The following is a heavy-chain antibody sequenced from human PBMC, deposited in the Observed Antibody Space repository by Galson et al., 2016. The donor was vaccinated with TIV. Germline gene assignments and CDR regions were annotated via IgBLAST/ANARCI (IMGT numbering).Heavy chain of an antibody. CDR2: ITTTGFTI. CDR1: GFTFSDYY. J-gene: IGHJ4*02. V-gene: IGHV3-11*01. Sequence: SLRLSCAASGFTFSDYYMSWFRQGPGKGLEFVSYITTTGFTIYYAESVKGRFTISRDNAKNSLFLQMNSLRAEDTAVYYCAQVYYSYGSGTYYVWGQGTLVTVSS. D-gene: IGHD3-10*01. CDR3: AQVYYSYGSGTYYV.